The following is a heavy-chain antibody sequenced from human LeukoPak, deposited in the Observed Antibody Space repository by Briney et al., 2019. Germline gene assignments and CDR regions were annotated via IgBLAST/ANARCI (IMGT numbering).Heavy chain of an antibody. D-gene: IGHD3-10*01. CDR3: AKDTRGFNDYYYYMAV. V-gene: IGHV3-48*04. J-gene: IGHJ6*03. Sequence: PGGSLRLSCAASGFTFSSYSMSWVRQAPGKGLEWVSYISSSSSTIYYADSVKGRFTISRDNAKNALYLQMNSLRAEDTAVYYCAKDTRGFNDYYYYMAVWGKGTTATAYS. CDR1: GFTFSSYS. CDR2: ISSSSSTI.